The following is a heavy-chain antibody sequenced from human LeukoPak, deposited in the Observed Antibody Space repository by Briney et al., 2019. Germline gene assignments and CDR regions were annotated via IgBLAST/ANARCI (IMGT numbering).Heavy chain of an antibody. CDR1: GGSISSSPHY. CDR2: IYYRGST. V-gene: IGHV4-39*01. J-gene: IGHJ5*01. D-gene: IGHD3-22*01. CDR3: AGPYLSDRTLSSFDS. Sequence: PSETLSVTCTVSGGSISSSPHYWGWIRQPPGKGLEWIGTIYYRGSTYSNPSLDRLATISLDSSKNQFPLRLRSGTAADTALYYCAGPYLSDRTLSSFDSWGQGTLVTVSS.